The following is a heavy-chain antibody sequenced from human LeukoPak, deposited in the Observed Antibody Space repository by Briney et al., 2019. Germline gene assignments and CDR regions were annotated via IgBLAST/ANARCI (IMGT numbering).Heavy chain of an antibody. V-gene: IGHV3-21*01. J-gene: IGHJ5*02. Sequence: GRSLTLSCAASGFTFSSYSMNSVRHAPGKGLEWVSSISSSSSYIYYADSVKGRFTNSRDNAKNSMYLQMNSLKAEDTAVYYCARDATYSRGFDRWGKGTLVTVSS. D-gene: IGHD5-12*01. CDR2: ISSSSSYI. CDR3: ARDATYSRGFDR. CDR1: GFTFSSYS.